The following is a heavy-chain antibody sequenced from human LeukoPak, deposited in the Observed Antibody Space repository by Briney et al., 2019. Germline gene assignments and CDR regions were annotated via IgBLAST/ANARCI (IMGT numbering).Heavy chain of an antibody. Sequence: SETLSLTCTVSGDSISSGDFFWVWIRQPPGKGLEWIGSIYYSGSTYYNPSLKSRVTISVDTSKNQFSLKLSSVTAADTAVYYCARGRSYYDSSGYNYFDYWGQGTLVTVSS. V-gene: IGHV4-39*07. J-gene: IGHJ4*02. CDR2: IYYSGST. CDR3: ARGRSYYDSSGYNYFDY. D-gene: IGHD3-22*01. CDR1: GDSISSGDFF.